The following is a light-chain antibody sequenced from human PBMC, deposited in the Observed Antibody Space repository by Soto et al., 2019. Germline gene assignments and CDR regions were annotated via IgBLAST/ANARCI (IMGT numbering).Light chain of an antibody. CDR1: QSVSSSY. CDR2: GAS. V-gene: IGKV3-20*01. Sequence: IVLTQSPGTLSLSPGERATLSCRASQSVSSSYLAWYQQKPGQAPRLLIYGASSRATGIPDRFSGSGSVTDFTLTISRLEPEDFAVYYCQQYGSSLFTFGPATKVDIK. CDR3: QQYGSSLFT. J-gene: IGKJ3*01.